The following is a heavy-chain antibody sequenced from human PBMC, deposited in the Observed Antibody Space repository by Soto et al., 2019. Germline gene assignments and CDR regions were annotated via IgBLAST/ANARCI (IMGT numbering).Heavy chain of an antibody. J-gene: IGHJ6*02. CDR3: ARDLVLATGPYYYGMDV. CDR2: IWYDGSNK. D-gene: IGHD2-8*01. V-gene: IGHV3-33*01. CDR1: GFTFSSYG. Sequence: QVQLVESGGGVVQPGRSLRLSCAASGFTFSSYGMHWVRQAPGKGLEWVAVIWYDGSNKYYADSVKGRFTISRDNSKNTLYLQQNRMRAEDTAVYYCARDLVLATGPYYYGMDVWGQGTTVTVSS.